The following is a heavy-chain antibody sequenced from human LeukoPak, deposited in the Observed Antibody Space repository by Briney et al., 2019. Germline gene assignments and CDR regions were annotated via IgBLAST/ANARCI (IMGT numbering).Heavy chain of an antibody. Sequence: SETLSLTCAVYGGSFSGYYWSWIRQPPGKGLEWIGEINHSGSTNYNPSLKSRVTISVDTSKNQFSLKLSSVTAADTAVYYCATGYYDSSGYYYPRGYFQHWGQGTLVTVSS. J-gene: IGHJ1*01. D-gene: IGHD3-22*01. CDR3: ATGYYDSSGYYYPRGYFQH. CDR2: INHSGST. V-gene: IGHV4-34*01. CDR1: GGSFSGYY.